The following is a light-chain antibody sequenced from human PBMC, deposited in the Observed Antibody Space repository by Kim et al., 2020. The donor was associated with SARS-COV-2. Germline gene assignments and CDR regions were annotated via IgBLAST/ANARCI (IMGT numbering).Light chain of an antibody. CDR1: QMIDTW. J-gene: IGKJ2*01. Sequence: YATIGERVTITGRASQMIDTWLAWYQQKPGKAPKLLIYLASTLENGVPPRFSGSGSGAEFTLTINSLQPDDFATYYCQHYSRFPYTFGQGTKLEI. V-gene: IGKV1-5*03. CDR3: QHYSRFPYT. CDR2: LAS.